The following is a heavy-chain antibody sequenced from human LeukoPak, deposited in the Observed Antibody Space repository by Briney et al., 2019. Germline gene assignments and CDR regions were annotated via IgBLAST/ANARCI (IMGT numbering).Heavy chain of an antibody. CDR1: GGTFSSYA. J-gene: IGHJ5*02. Sequence: SVKVSCKASGGTFSSYAISWVRQAPGQGLEWMGGIIPIFGTANYAQKFQGRVTITADKSTSTAYMELSSLRSEDTAVYYCARDHRGIAADWFDLWGQGTLVTVSS. CDR3: ARDHRGIAADWFDL. V-gene: IGHV1-69*06. D-gene: IGHD6-13*01. CDR2: IIPIFGTA.